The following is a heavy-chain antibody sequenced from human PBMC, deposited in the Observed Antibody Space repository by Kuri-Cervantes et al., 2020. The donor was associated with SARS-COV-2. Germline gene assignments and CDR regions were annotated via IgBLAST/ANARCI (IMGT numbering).Heavy chain of an antibody. CDR3: AREYYDILTGHQLFDY. CDR2: IYTSGST. D-gene: IGHD3-9*01. V-gene: IGHV4-61*02. Sequence: LRLSCTVSGAAISSGGYYWGWIRQPAGKGLEWIGRIYTSGSTNYNPSLKSRVTMSVDTSKNQFSLKLSSVTAADTAVYYCAREYYDILTGHQLFDYWGQGTLVTVSS. J-gene: IGHJ4*02. CDR1: GAAISSGGYY.